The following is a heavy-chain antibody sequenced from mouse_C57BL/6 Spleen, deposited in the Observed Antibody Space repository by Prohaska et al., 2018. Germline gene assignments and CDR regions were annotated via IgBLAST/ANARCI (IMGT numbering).Heavy chain of an antibody. CDR2: IDPETGGT. D-gene: IGHD4-1*01. V-gene: IGHV1-15*01. Sequence: QVQLPQSGAELVRPGASVTLSCKALGYTFTDYEMHWVKQTPVHGLEWIGAIDPETGGTAYNQKFKGKAILTADISSSTAYVGRRSLTSEDSAVYYCTRGLGTGTYYWGQGTTLTVSS. J-gene: IGHJ2*01. CDR1: GYTFTDYE. CDR3: TRGLGTGTYY.